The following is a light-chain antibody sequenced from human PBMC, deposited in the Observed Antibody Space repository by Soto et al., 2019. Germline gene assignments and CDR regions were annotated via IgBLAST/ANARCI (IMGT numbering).Light chain of an antibody. Sequence: IVMTQSPATLSVSPGERATLSCRASQSVGSSLAWYQQKPGRAPRLLIYGASSRATGVPARFSGSGSGTDFTLTISGLQSEDFAVYYCQQCNDWPRTFGQGTKVDI. CDR2: GAS. CDR3: QQCNDWPRT. CDR1: QSVGSS. J-gene: IGKJ2*01. V-gene: IGKV3-15*01.